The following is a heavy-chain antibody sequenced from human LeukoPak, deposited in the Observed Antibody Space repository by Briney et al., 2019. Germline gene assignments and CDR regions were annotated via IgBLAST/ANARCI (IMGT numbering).Heavy chain of an antibody. CDR3: ARRKYYTIEN. J-gene: IGHJ4*02. Sequence: SETLSLTCTVSGDSISSSGYYWGWIRQPPGKGLEWIASTYYSGRTYYNPSLKSRITISVDSSKNQFSLRLSSVTAADTAVYYCARRKYYTIENWGQGTLVTVSS. V-gene: IGHV4-39*01. CDR2: TYYSGRT. CDR1: GDSISSSGYY. D-gene: IGHD3-10*01.